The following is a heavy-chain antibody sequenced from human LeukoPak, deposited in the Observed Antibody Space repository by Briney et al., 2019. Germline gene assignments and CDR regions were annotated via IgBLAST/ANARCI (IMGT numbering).Heavy chain of an antibody. CDR1: GYTFTSYG. V-gene: IGHV1-69*13. J-gene: IGHJ4*02. Sequence: ASVKVSCKASGYTFTSYGISWVRQAPGQGLEWMGGIIPIFGTANYAQKFQGRVTITADESTSTVYMELSSLRSEDTAVYYCARGMVAAASFDYWGQGTLVTVSS. CDR3: ARGMVAAASFDY. D-gene: IGHD2-15*01. CDR2: IIPIFGTA.